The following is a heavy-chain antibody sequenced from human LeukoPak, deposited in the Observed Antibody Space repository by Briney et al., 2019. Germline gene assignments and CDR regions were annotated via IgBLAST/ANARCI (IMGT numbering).Heavy chain of an antibody. Sequence: SVKVSCKASGGTFSSYAISWVRQAPGQELEWMGGIIPIFGTANYAQKFQGRVTITADESTSTAYMELSSLRSEDTAVYYCARESRRYCSGGSCYRVHYNWFDPWGQGTLVTVSS. CDR3: ARESRRYCSGGSCYRVHYNWFDP. J-gene: IGHJ5*02. CDR2: IIPIFGTA. CDR1: GGTFSSYA. V-gene: IGHV1-69*13. D-gene: IGHD2-15*01.